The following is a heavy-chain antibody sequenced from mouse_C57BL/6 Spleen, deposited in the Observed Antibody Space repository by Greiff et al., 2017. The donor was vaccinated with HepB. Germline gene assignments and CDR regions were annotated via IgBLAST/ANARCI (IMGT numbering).Heavy chain of an antibody. V-gene: IGHV1-42*01. Sequence: VQLQQSGPELVKPGAPVKISCKASGYSFTGYYMNWVKQSPEKSLEWIGEINPSTGGTTYNQKFKAQATLTVDKASSTAYMQLKSLTSEDSAVYYCARGELRYYIDYWGQGTTLTVAS. D-gene: IGHD1-1*01. CDR1: GYSFTGYY. J-gene: IGHJ2*01. CDR3: ARGELRYYIDY. CDR2: INPSTGGT.